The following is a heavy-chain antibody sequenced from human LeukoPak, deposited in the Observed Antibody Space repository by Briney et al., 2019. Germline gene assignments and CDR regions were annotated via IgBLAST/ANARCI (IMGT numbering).Heavy chain of an antibody. Sequence: KASGTVSLTCAVSGDSFSSSNWWRWVRQPPGKGLEWIGEIYHSGSTNYNPSLKSRVTISVDKSKNQFSLKLSSVTAADTAVYYCARVVVVPAAIRFDYWGQGTLVTVSS. CDR3: ARVVVVPAAIRFDY. CDR2: IYHSGST. CDR1: GDSFSSSNW. J-gene: IGHJ4*02. V-gene: IGHV4-4*02. D-gene: IGHD2-2*02.